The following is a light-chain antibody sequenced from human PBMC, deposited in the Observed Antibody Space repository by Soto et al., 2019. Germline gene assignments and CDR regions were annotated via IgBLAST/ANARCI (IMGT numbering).Light chain of an antibody. Sequence: QSVLTQPASVSGSPGQSITISCTGTSSEVGGYNYVSWYQQHPGKAPKLMIYDVSNRPSGVSNRFSGSKSGNTASLTISGLQAEDEADYYCSSYTSSSTPFYVFGTGTKVTV. CDR3: SSYTSSSTPFYV. J-gene: IGLJ1*01. V-gene: IGLV2-14*01. CDR1: SSEVGGYNY. CDR2: DVS.